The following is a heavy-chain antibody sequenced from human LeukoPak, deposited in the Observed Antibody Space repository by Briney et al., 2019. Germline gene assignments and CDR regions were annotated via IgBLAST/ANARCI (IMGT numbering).Heavy chain of an antibody. V-gene: IGHV6-1*01. CDR1: GDSVSSNSAA. Sequence: PSQTLSLTCAISGDSVSSNSAAWNRIRQSPSRGLEWLGRTYYRSKWYNDYAVSVKSRITINPDTSKNQFSLQLNSVTPEDTAVYYCARASVRGVIIRGYNWFDPWGQGTLVTVSS. J-gene: IGHJ5*02. D-gene: IGHD3-10*01. CDR2: TYYRSKWYN. CDR3: ARASVRGVIIRGYNWFDP.